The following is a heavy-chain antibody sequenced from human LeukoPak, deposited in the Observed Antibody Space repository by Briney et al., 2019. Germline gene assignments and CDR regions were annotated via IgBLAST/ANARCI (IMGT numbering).Heavy chain of an antibody. V-gene: IGHV3-23*01. Sequence: PGGSLRLSCAASGFTFSSYAMSWVRQAPGKGLEWVSAISGSGASTYYADSVKGRFTISRDNSKNTLYLQMNSLRAEDTAVYYCAKDLWFGEYTYYFDYWGQGTLVTVSS. J-gene: IGHJ4*02. D-gene: IGHD3-10*01. CDR3: AKDLWFGEYTYYFDY. CDR1: GFTFSSYA. CDR2: ISGSGAST.